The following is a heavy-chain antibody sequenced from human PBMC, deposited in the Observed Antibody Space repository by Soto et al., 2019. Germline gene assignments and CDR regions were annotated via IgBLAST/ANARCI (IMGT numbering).Heavy chain of an antibody. CDR2: IWYDGSNK. CDR1: GFTFSSYA. D-gene: IGHD6-19*01. V-gene: IGHV3-33*01. J-gene: IGHJ4*02. Sequence: QVQLVESGGGVVQPGRSLRLSCAASGFTFSSYAMHWVRQAPGKGLEWVAVIWYDGSNKYYADSVKGRFTISRDNSKNTLYLQVNSLRAEDTALYYCARDRQWLVGLCDYWGQGTLVTVSP. CDR3: ARDRQWLVGLCDY.